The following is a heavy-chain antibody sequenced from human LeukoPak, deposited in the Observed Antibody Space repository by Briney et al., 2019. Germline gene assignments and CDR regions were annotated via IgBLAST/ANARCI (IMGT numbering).Heavy chain of an antibody. D-gene: IGHD5-12*01. J-gene: IGHJ5*02. V-gene: IGHV3-23*01. CDR3: AREVATIWWGNGNWFDP. CDR2: ISGSGGST. CDR1: GFTFSSYG. Sequence: GGSLRLSCAASGFTFSSYGMSWVRQAPGKGLEWVSAISGSGGSTYYADSVKGRFTISRDNSKNTLYLQMNSLRAEDTAVYYCAREVATIWWGNGNWFDPWGQGTLVTVSS.